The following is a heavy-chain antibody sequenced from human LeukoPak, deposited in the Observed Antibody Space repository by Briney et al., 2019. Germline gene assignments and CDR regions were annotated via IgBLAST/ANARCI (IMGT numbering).Heavy chain of an antibody. D-gene: IGHD3-3*01. J-gene: IGHJ4*02. Sequence: ASVKVSCKTSGYTFTSHALHWVRLAPGPRLEWMGWINTGNGNTKYSQKFQDRVTITRDPSASTADMELRSLRSEDTAVYYCARDRSAWRFYYFDYWGQGTLVTVSS. CDR3: ARDRSAWRFYYFDY. V-gene: IGHV1-3*04. CDR2: INTGNGNT. CDR1: GYTFTSHA.